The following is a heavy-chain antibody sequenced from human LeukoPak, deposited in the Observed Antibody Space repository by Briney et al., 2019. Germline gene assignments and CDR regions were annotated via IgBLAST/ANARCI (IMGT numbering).Heavy chain of an antibody. CDR1: GYTFTSYG. J-gene: IGHJ4*02. CDR3: AREFFYYDSSGYYYDY. Sequence: ASVKVSCKASGYTFTSYGISWVRQAPGQGLEWMGWISAYNGNTNYAQKPQGRVTMTTDTSTSTAYMELRSLRSDDTAVYYCAREFFYYDSSGYYYDYWGQGTLVTVSS. CDR2: ISAYNGNT. D-gene: IGHD3-22*01. V-gene: IGHV1-18*01.